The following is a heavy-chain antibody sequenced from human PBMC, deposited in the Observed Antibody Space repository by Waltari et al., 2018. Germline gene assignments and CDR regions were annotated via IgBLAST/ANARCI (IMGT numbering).Heavy chain of an antibody. J-gene: IGHJ4*02. Sequence: EVQLLESGGGLVQPGGSLRLSCAASGFTFSSYAMSWVRQAPGKGLEWVSAISGSGGSTYYADSVKGRFTISRDNAKNTLYLQMNSLRAEDTAVYYCAKQRSGSYSFDYWGQGTLVTVSS. CDR2: ISGSGGST. CDR3: AKQRSGSYSFDY. CDR1: GFTFSSYA. V-gene: IGHV3-23*01. D-gene: IGHD1-26*01.